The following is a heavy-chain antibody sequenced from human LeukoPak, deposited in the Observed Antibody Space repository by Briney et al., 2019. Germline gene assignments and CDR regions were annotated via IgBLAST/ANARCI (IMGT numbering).Heavy chain of an antibody. V-gene: IGHV5-51*01. J-gene: IGHJ5*02. CDR2: IYPGDSDT. Sequence: GESLKISCKGSGYSFTSYWIAWVRQMPGKGLEWMGIIYPGDSDTRYSPSFQGQVTISADKSISTAYLQWSSLKASDTAMYYCARGRTGMVRGVIQANWFDPWGQGTLVTVSS. CDR3: ARGRTGMVRGVIQANWFDP. CDR1: GYSFTSYW. D-gene: IGHD3-10*01.